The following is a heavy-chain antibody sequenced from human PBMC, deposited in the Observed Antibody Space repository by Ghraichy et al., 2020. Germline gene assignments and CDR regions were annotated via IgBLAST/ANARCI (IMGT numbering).Heavy chain of an antibody. V-gene: IGHV2-5*01. D-gene: IGHD3-22*01. CDR3: AHRSRPNYDTGRTYWFDP. CDR2: IHWNGDE. Sequence: SGPTLVSPTQTLTLTCKFSGFSLKSNGVAVGWIRQPPGKALEWLALIHWNGDERYSPSLRNRLTITKDTSKNQVVFTMTNVGPLDTGTYYCAHRSRPNYDTGRTYWFDPWGQGTLVTVSS. J-gene: IGHJ5*02. CDR1: GFSLKSNGVA.